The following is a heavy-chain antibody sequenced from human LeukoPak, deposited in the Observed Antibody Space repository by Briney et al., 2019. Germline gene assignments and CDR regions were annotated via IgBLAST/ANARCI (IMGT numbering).Heavy chain of an antibody. J-gene: IGHJ4*02. CDR3: ANNFDY. V-gene: IGHV3-23*01. Sequence: PGGTLRLSCVASGFTSGVCPMSWVRQAPGKGLEWVSAFSGGGDSFYADSVRGRFSVSADKSKNTLYLQMNNVRVEDTAVYYCANNFDYWGQGTLVTVSS. CDR1: GFTSGVCP. CDR2: FSGGGDS.